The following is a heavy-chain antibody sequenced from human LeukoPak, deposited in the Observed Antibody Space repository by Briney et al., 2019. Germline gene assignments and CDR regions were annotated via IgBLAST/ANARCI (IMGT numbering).Heavy chain of an antibody. CDR1: GYSNSSGYY. CDR3: ARDRTVLRFLEWPPVGLDY. J-gene: IGHJ4*02. D-gene: IGHD3-3*01. Sequence: SETLSLTCTVSGYSNSSGYYWGWIRQPPGKGLEWIGSIYHSGSTYYNPSLKSRVTISVDTSKNQFSLKLSSVTAADTAVYYCARDRTVLRFLEWPPVGLDYWGQGTLVTVSS. V-gene: IGHV4-38-2*02. CDR2: IYHSGST.